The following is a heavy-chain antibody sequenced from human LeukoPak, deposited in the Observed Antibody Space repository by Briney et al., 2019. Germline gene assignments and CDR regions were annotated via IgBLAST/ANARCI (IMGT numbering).Heavy chain of an antibody. CDR2: IIPIFGTA. Sequence: SVKVSCKASGGTFSSYAISWVRQAPGQGLEWMGGIIPIFGTANYAQKFQGRVTITTDESTSTAYMELSSLRSDDTAVYYCARDRGYCSSTSCYDWFDPWGQGTLVTVSS. D-gene: IGHD2-2*01. J-gene: IGHJ5*02. V-gene: IGHV1-69*05. CDR1: GGTFSSYA. CDR3: ARDRGYCSSTSCYDWFDP.